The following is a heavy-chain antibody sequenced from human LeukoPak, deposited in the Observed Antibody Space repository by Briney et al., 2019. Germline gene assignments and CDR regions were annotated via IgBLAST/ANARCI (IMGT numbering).Heavy chain of an antibody. J-gene: IGHJ4*02. CDR1: GFTLSDYY. CDR3: ARAQTSGSYLLVRHDY. D-gene: IGHD3-10*01. V-gene: IGHV3-11*05. CDR2: ISSSSSYT. Sequence: PGGSLRLSCAASGFTLSDYYMSWIRQAPGKGLEWVSYISSSSSYTNYADSVKGRFTISTDNAKNSLYLQMNSLRAEDTAVYYCARAQTSGSYLLVRHDYWGQGTLVTVSS.